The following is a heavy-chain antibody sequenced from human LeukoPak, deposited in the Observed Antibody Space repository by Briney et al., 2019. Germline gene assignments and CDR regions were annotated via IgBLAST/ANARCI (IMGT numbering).Heavy chain of an antibody. CDR2: ISSSSSYI. CDR1: GFTFSSYA. Sequence: PGGSLRLSCAASGFTFSSYAMSWVRQAPGKGLEWVSWISSSSSYIYYADSVKGRFTISRDNAKNSLYLQMNSLRAEDTAVYYCARGVEYSSSSAGSYFDYWGQGTLVTVSS. CDR3: ARGVEYSSSSAGSYFDY. J-gene: IGHJ4*02. D-gene: IGHD6-6*01. V-gene: IGHV3-21*01.